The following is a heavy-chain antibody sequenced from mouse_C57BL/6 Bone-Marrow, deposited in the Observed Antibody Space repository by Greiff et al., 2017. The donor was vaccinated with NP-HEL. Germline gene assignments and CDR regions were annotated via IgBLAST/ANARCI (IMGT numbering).Heavy chain of an antibody. CDR3: TSYYGSFFDY. J-gene: IGHJ2*01. CDR2: ISSGGDYI. Sequence: EVMLVESGEGLVKPGGSLKLSCAASGFTFSSYAMSWVRQTPEKRLEWVAYISSGGDYIYYADTVKGRFTISRDNSRNTLYLQMSSLKSEDTAMYYCTSYYGSFFDYWGQGTTLTVSS. D-gene: IGHD1-1*01. V-gene: IGHV5-9-1*02. CDR1: GFTFSSYA.